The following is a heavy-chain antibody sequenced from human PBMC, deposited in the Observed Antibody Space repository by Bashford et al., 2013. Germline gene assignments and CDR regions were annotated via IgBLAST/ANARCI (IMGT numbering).Heavy chain of an antibody. D-gene: IGHD3-10*01. CDR3: ARWMNWVGASGHFYYGMDV. CDR2: MDPNNGRT. J-gene: IGHJ6*02. CDR1: GYTLSTYD. V-gene: IGHV1-8*01. Sequence: ASVKVSCKASGYTLSTYDINWVRQAPGQGPEWMGWMDPNNGRTGYAQKFQGRITMTANTSISTVYMELSSLTSEDSAVYYCARWMNWVGASGHFYYGMDVWGQGTTVTVSS.